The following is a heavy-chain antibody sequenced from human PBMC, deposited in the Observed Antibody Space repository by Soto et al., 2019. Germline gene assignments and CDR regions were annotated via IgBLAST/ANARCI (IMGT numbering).Heavy chain of an antibody. J-gene: IGHJ4*02. CDR1: GDSISSGNYY. CDR2: IYYSGTT. CDR3: VFSYYTAHSGPFVD. D-gene: IGHD1-26*01. Sequence: ASETLSLTCTVSGDSISSGNYYWSWIRQHPERGLEWIGYIYYSGTTYYNPSLESRVSISADTSENQLFLKVNSVTVADTAVYYCVFSYYTAHSGPFVDWGQGTLVTVFS. V-gene: IGHV4-31*03.